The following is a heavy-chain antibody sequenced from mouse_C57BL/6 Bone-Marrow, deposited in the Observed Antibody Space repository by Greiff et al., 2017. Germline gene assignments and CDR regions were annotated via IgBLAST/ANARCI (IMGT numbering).Heavy chain of an antibody. CDR1: GFSLTSYG. D-gene: IGHD1-1*01. J-gene: IGHJ4*01. CDR2: IWRGGST. CDR3: AKNNYYGSNYYAMDY. V-gene: IGHV2-5*01. Sequence: QVQLQQSGPGLVQPSQSLSITCTVSGFSLTSYGVHWVRQSPGKGLEWLGVIWRGGSTDYNAAFMSRLSITKDNSKSQVFFKMNSLQADDTAIYYCAKNNYYGSNYYAMDYWGQGTSVTVSS.